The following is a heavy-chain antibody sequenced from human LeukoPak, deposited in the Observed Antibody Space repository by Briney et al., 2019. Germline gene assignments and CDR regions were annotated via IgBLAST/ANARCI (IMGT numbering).Heavy chain of an antibody. V-gene: IGHV3-66*02. CDR1: GFTVSSNY. Sequence: HAGGSLRLSCAASGFTVSSNYMSWVRQAPGKGLEWVSVIYSGGSTYYADSVKGRFTISRDNSKNTLYLQMNSLKAEDTAVYYCARSLGSKLASIGYRGQGTLVTVSS. CDR3: ARSLGSKLASIGY. J-gene: IGHJ4*02. D-gene: IGHD6-6*01. CDR2: IYSGGST.